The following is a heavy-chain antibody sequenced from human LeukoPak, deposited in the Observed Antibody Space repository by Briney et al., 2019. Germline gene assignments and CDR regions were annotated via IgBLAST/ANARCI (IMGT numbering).Heavy chain of an antibody. V-gene: IGHV3-74*01. CDR2: INTGGSST. D-gene: IGHD2-2*01. J-gene: IGHJ4*02. CDR3: ARSEYCSSTSCYVTVDY. Sequence: PGGSLRLSCAASGFTFSNYWMHWVRQAPGKGLVWVSHINTGGSSTNYADSVKGRFTISRDNAKNTLFLQMSSLRAEDTAVYYCARSEYCSSTSCYVTVDYWGQGTLVTVSS. CDR1: GFTFSNYW.